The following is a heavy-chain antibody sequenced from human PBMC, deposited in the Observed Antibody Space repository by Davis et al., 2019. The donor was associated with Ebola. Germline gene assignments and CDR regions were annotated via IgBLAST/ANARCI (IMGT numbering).Heavy chain of an antibody. CDR2: ISSSGSTI. D-gene: IGHD2-2*01. Sequence: GESLKISCAASGFTFSSYAMSWVRQAPGKGLEWVSYISSSGSTIYYADSVKGRFTISRDNAKNSLYLQMNSLRAEDTAVYYCAYLPDGPVVVPAAISWFDPWGQGTLVTVSS. CDR3: AYLPDGPVVVPAAISWFDP. J-gene: IGHJ5*02. V-gene: IGHV3-48*03. CDR1: GFTFSSYA.